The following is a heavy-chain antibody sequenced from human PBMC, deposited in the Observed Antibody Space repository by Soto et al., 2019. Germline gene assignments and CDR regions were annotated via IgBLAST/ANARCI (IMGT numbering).Heavy chain of an antibody. CDR1: GFTFSSYA. D-gene: IGHD2-8*01. V-gene: IGHV3-23*01. CDR3: AKNGAEYFSYYMDV. CDR2: ITGSGGSP. Sequence: GGSLRLSCAASGFTFSSYAMSWVRQAPGKGLEWVSAITGSGGSPHYADSVKGRFTISRDNSKNTLDLQMDSLRAEDTAVYYCAKNGAEYFSYYMDVSGHGNTVTASS. J-gene: IGHJ6*03.